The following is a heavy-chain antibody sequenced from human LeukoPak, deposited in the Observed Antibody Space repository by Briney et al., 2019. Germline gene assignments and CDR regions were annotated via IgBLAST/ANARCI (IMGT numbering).Heavy chain of an antibody. CDR3: ARHIPKLRYFDWSREKGRFDP. D-gene: IGHD3-9*01. V-gene: IGHV4-34*01. CDR1: GGSFSGYY. Sequence: TASETLSLTCAVYGGSFSGYYWSWIRQPPGKGLEWIGEINHSGSTNYNPSLKSRVTISVDTSKNQFSLKLSSVTAADTAVYYCARHIPKLRYFDWSREKGRFDPWGQGTLVTVSS. CDR2: INHSGST. J-gene: IGHJ5*02.